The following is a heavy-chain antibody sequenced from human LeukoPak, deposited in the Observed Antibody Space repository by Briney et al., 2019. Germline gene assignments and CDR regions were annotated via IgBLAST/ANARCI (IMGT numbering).Heavy chain of an antibody. J-gene: IGHJ4*02. CDR1: GFTFSDYY. Sequence: KPGGSLRLSCVASGFTFSDYYMSWIRQSPEKGLERVSYIDPSGDTIYYADSVKGRFTISRDNAKNSLYLRMNALRAEDTALYYCARYRGHSTPWPYFFYFWGQGTLVTVSS. CDR2: IDPSGDTI. CDR3: ARYRGHSTPWPYFFYF. V-gene: IGHV3-11*04. D-gene: IGHD6-13*01.